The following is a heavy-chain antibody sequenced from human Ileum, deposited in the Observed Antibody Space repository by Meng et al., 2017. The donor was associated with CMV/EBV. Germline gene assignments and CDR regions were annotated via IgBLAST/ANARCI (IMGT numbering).Heavy chain of an antibody. V-gene: IGHV3-23*01. Sequence: GESLKISCAASGFIFKTYGMHWVRQAPGKGLDWVSGISGNVERTYYADSVKGRFTISRDNSKNTFYLQMNSLRGEDTAVYYCAKVSTFAYGPGSYFDYWGPGTLVTVSS. D-gene: IGHD3-10*01. J-gene: IGHJ4*02. CDR2: ISGNVERT. CDR1: GFIFKTYG. CDR3: AKVSTFAYGPGSYFDY.